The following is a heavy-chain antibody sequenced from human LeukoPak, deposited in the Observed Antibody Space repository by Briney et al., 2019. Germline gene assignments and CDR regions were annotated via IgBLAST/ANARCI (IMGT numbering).Heavy chain of an antibody. CDR3: AKDPFGSGSYKWRFDP. Sequence: GGSLRLSCAASGFTFSSYAMSWVRQAPGKGLEWASAISGSGGSTYYADSVKGRFTISRDNAKNSLYLQMNSLRAEDTAVYYCAKDPFGSGSYKWRFDPWGQGTLVTVSS. CDR2: ISGSGGST. V-gene: IGHV3-23*01. D-gene: IGHD3-10*01. CDR1: GFTFSSYA. J-gene: IGHJ5*02.